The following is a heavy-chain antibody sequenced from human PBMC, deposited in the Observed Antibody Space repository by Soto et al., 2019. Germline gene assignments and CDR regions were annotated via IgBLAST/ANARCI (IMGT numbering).Heavy chain of an antibody. Sequence: EVNLLESGGGSVQPGGSLRLSCAASGFTFSTYSMTWVRQAPGKGLEWVAHITGTAETTYYADSVKGRFTISRDTSRNTVYLQMNSLRAEDTALYYCAKCMQAYWNYDAHHIWGQGTMVTVSS. CDR3: AKCMQAYWNYDAHHI. CDR1: GFTFSTYS. J-gene: IGHJ3*02. V-gene: IGHV3-23*01. D-gene: IGHD2-8*01. CDR2: ITGTAETT.